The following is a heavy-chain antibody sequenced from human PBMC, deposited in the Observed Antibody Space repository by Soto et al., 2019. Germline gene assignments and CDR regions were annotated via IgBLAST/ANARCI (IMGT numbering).Heavy chain of an antibody. CDR3: ARDRRLVLRNAFDI. CDR1: GFTFSSYS. CDR2: ISSSSSYI. D-gene: IGHD6-19*01. V-gene: IGHV3-21*01. Sequence: GGSLRLSCAASGFTFSSYSMNWVRQAPGKGLEWVSSISSSSSYIYYADSVKGRFTISRDNAKNSLYLQMNSLRAEDTAVYYCARDRRLVLRNAFDIWGQGTMVTVSS. J-gene: IGHJ3*02.